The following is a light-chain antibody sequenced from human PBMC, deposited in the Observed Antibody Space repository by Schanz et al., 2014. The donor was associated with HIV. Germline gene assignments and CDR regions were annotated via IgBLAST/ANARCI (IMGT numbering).Light chain of an antibody. CDR1: SSNIGFHY. CDR3: NSYTSSSTLVL. V-gene: IGLV1-47*01. Sequence: QSVLTQPPSASGTPGQTVTISCSGSSSNIGFHYVYWYQQLPGTAPKLLIYKDNQRPSGVPDRFSGSKSGTSASLAISGLRTEDEADYFCNSYTSSSTLVLFGGGTKLTVL. J-gene: IGLJ3*02. CDR2: KDN.